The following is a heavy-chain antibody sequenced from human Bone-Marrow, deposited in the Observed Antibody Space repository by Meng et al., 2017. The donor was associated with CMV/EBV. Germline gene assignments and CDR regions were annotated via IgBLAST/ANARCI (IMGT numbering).Heavy chain of an antibody. J-gene: IGHJ4*02. CDR3: ARVQTGTTWDYFDY. D-gene: IGHD1-7*01. Sequence: GESLKISCAASGFTLSDYWMHWVRQAPGKGLMWVARIYIDERRAPNTMHADSVKGRFTISSDNAKNTLYLQMNSLRVEDTAVYYCARVQTGTTWDYFDYWGQGTRVTVSS. CDR1: GFTLSDYW. V-gene: IGHV3-74*03. CDR2: IYIDERRAPNT.